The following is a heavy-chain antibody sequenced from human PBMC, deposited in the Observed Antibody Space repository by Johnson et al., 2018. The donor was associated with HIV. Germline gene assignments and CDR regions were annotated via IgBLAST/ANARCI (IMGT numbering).Heavy chain of an antibody. J-gene: IGHJ3*02. CDR1: GSTFRSNW. Sequence: EVQLVEYGGGLVQPGGSLRLSCATSGSTFRSNWMSWVRQAPGKGLEWVANINLDGGKRYYVASVKGRFTISRDNSKNTLYLQMNSRRAEDTAVYYCAGAEIAAAASGAGAFDIWGHGTLVTVSS. V-gene: IGHV3-7*02. D-gene: IGHD6-13*01. CDR3: AGAEIAAAASGAGAFDI. CDR2: INLDGGKR.